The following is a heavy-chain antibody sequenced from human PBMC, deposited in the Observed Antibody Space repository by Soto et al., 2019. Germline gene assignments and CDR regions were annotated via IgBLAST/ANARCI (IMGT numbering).Heavy chain of an antibody. J-gene: IGHJ6*02. CDR1: GGSFSGYY. V-gene: IGHV4-34*01. CDR2: INHSGST. CDR3: ARRVYGMDV. Sequence: QVQLQQWGAGLLKPSETLSLTCAVYGGSFSGYYWSWIRQPPGKGLEWIGEINHSGSTNYNPSLTSRVPISVDTPKNQFSLKLSSVTAADTAVYYCARRVYGMDVWGQGTTVTVSS.